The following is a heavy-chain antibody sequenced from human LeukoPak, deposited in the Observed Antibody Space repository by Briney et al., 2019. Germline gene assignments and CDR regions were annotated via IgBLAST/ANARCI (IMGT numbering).Heavy chain of an antibody. V-gene: IGHV3-23*01. J-gene: IGHJ4*02. Sequence: GGSLRLSCAASGFTFSSYAMSWVCQAPGKGLEWVSAISGSGGSTYYADSVKGRFTISRDNSKNTLYLQMNSLRAEDTAVYYCAKDRDDTMIVVVTFDYWGQGTLVTVSS. CDR3: AKDRDDTMIVVVTFDY. CDR1: GFTFSSYA. CDR2: ISGSGGST. D-gene: IGHD3-22*01.